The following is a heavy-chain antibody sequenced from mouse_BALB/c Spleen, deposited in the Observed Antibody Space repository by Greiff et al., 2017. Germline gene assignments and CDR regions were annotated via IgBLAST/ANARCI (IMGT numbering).Heavy chain of an antibody. CDR3: ARHNGRSLWYMDY. CDR1: GYTFTSYW. V-gene: IGHV1S81*02. D-gene: IGHD1-1*01. CDR2: INPSNGRT. Sequence: QVQLQQPGAELVKPGASVKLSCKASGYTFTSYWMHWVKQRPGQGLEWIGEINPSNGRTNYNEKFKSKATLTVDKSSSTAYMQLSSLTSEDSAVYYCARHNGRSLWYMDYWGAGTTVTVSS. J-gene: IGHJ1*01.